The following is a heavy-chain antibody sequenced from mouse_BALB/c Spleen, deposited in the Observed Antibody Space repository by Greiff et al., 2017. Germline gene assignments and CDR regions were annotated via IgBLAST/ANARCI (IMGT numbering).Heavy chain of an antibody. V-gene: IGHV1-15*01. CDR3: TRGDGNYDD. J-gene: IGHJ2*01. CDR2: IDPETGGT. CDR1: GYTFTDYE. Sequence: QVQLQQSGAELVRPGASVTLSCKASGYTFTDYEMHWVKQTPVHGLEWIGAIDPETGGTAYNQKFKGKATLTADKSSSTAYMELRSLTSEDSAVYYCTRGDGNYDDWGQGTTLTVSS. D-gene: IGHD2-1*01.